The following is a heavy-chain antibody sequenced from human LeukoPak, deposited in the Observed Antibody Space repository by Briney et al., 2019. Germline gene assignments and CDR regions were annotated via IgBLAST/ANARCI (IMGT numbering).Heavy chain of an antibody. CDR1: GYSFTSHY. Sequence: ASVRVSCKASGYSFTSHYMHWVRQAPGQGLEWLGLINPSGSSTLYAQKFQGRVTMTRDMSTTTDYMELRSLRSDDTAVYYCARDVSDLRSFSKYYYMDVWGKGSTVTVS. J-gene: IGHJ6*03. CDR3: ARDVSDLRSFSKYYYMDV. CDR2: INPSGSST. V-gene: IGHV1-46*01. D-gene: IGHD3-10*01.